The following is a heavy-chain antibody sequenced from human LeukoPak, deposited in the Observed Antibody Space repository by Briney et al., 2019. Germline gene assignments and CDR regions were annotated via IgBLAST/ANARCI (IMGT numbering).Heavy chain of an antibody. V-gene: IGHV4-39*07. CDR2: IYYSGST. Sequence: SETLSLTCTVSDGSLSSSSDYWGWIRQPPEKGLEWIGTIYYSGSTYYNPSLKSRVTMSIDTSKNQFSLMLTSVTAADTATYYCARETSLAGFASGLGFNYWGQGILVTVSS. CDR1: DGSLSSSSDY. D-gene: IGHD6-19*01. CDR3: ARETSLAGFASGLGFNY. J-gene: IGHJ4*02.